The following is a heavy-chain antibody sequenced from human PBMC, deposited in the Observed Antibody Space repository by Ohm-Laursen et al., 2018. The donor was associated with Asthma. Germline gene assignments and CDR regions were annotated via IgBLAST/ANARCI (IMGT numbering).Heavy chain of an antibody. CDR1: GFTFSSYT. Sequence: SLRLSCSASGFTFSSYTMNWVRQAPGKGLEWVSAISGSGGSTYYADSVKGRFTISRDNSKNTLYLQMNSLRAEDTAVYYCAKGDDFWSGYLDYWGQGTLVTVSS. CDR3: AKGDDFWSGYLDY. CDR2: ISGSGGST. J-gene: IGHJ4*02. D-gene: IGHD3-3*01. V-gene: IGHV3-23*01.